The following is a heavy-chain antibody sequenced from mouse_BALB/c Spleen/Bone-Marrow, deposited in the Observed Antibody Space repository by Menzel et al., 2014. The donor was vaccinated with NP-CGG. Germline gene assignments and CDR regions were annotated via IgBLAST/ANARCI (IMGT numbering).Heavy chain of an antibody. Sequence: VQPQQSGAELVKPGASVKLSCKASGYTFTSYYMYWVKQRPGQGLEWIGEINPSNGGTNFNEKFKSKATLTVDKSSSTAYMQLSSLTSEDSAVYYCTRSYYGNYFDVWGAGTTVTVSS. V-gene: IGHV1S81*02. CDR3: TRSYYGNYFDV. D-gene: IGHD2-1*01. CDR2: INPSNGGT. CDR1: GYTFTSYY. J-gene: IGHJ1*01.